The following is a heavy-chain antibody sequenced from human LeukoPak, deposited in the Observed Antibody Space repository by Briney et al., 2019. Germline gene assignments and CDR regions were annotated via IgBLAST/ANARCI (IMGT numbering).Heavy chain of an antibody. CDR1: GFTFSSYW. Sequence: GGSLRLSCAASGFTFSSYWMSWVRQAPGKGLGWVAIIKQDGNQKNYVDSVKGRFTISRDNAKNSLYLQMNSLRAEDTAVYYCVRGLVGYCSGGAWDGTCFDYWGQGTLVSVSS. CDR3: VRGLVGYCSGGAWDGTCFDY. D-gene: IGHD2-15*01. J-gene: IGHJ4*02. CDR2: IKQDGNQK. V-gene: IGHV3-7*03.